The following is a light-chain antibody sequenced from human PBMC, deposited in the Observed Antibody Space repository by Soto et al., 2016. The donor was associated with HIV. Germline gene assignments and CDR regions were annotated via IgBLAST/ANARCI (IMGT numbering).Light chain of an antibody. CDR1: QGISTS. CDR2: GAS. J-gene: IGKJ3*01. Sequence: DIQMTQSPSSLSASVGDRITITCRASQGISTSLAWYQQTPGKAPKLLIFGASRLESGVPSRFSASRSGTGYTLTINSLQPGDFATYHCQQYYTTPVTFGPGT. CDR3: QQYYTTPVT. V-gene: IGKV1-NL1*01.